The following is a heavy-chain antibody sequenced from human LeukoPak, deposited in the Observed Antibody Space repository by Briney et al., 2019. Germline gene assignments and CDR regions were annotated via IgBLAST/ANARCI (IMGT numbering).Heavy chain of an antibody. D-gene: IGHD2-8*01. V-gene: IGHV7-4-1*02. CDR2: INTDTGNP. CDR3: ARDPGTLLYYAGYYYMDV. J-gene: IGHJ6*03. CDR1: GYTFTRYA. Sequence: ASVKVSCKTSGYTFTRYALNWVRQAPGQGLEWMGWINTDTGNPTYAQGFTGRFVFSLDSSVSTAFLQISSLKAEDTAVYYCARDPGTLLYYAGYYYMDVWGKGTTVTVSS.